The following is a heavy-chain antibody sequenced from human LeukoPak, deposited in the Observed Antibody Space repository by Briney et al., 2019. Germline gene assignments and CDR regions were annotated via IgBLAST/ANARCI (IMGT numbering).Heavy chain of an antibody. D-gene: IGHD5-18*01. CDR2: INNDGRTT. V-gene: IGHV3-74*01. Sequence: PGGSLRLSCASSGFTFSTYWMYWVRQVPGKGLMWFSRINNDGRTTSYADSAKGRFTISRDNAKNTLYLQMNSLRAEDTAVYYCGRVGYNYGSDAFDLWGQGTMVTVSS. CDR3: GRVGYNYGSDAFDL. CDR1: GFTFSTYW. J-gene: IGHJ3*01.